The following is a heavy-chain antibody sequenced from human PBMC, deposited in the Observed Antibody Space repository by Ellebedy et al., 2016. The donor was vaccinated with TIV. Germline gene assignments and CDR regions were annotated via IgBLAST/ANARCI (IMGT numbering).Heavy chain of an antibody. Sequence: PGGSLRLSCAASGFTFSSYTMSWVRQAPGKGLEWVSGISGSGGSTYYADSVKGRFTISRDNSKNTVYLQMNSLRADDTAVYYCAKQGRCTTTSCFRRWFDPWGQGTLVTASS. V-gene: IGHV3-23*01. CDR3: AKQGRCTTTSCFRRWFDP. J-gene: IGHJ5*02. CDR2: ISGSGGST. CDR1: GFTFSSYT. D-gene: IGHD2-2*01.